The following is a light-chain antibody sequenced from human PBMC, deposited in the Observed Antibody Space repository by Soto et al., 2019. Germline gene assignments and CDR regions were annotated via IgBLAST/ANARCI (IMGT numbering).Light chain of an antibody. Sequence: DIQMTQSPSSVSASVGDRVTITCRASQDINSRLAWFQQRPGRAPKYLIQAASILQSGFPSRFSASGYGTDFTLTINSLPPEDFATYYCLQVKDFPRTFGQGTKLEIK. CDR2: AAS. J-gene: IGKJ1*01. V-gene: IGKV1-12*01. CDR1: QDINSR. CDR3: LQVKDFPRT.